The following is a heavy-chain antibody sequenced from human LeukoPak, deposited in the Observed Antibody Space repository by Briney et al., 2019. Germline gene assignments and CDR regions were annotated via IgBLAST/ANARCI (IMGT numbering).Heavy chain of an antibody. CDR1: GGSISSYY. D-gene: IGHD3-3*01. CDR3: ARGTYYDFWSGYYIGI. CDR2: IYYSGST. J-gene: IGHJ4*02. Sequence: SETLSLTCTVSGGSISSYYWSWIRQPPGKGLEWIGYIYYSGSTNYNPSLKSRVTISVDTSENQFSLKLSSVTAADTAVYYCARGTYYDFWSGYYIGIWGQGTLVTVSS. V-gene: IGHV4-59*12.